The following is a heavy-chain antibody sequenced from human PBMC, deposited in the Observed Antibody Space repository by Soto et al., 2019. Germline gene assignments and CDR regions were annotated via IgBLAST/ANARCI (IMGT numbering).Heavy chain of an antibody. CDR3: ERGRRPGYSYAPYDFDY. CDR2: ISAYNGNT. Sequence: ASVKVSCKASGYTFTSYGISWVRQAPGQGLEWMGWISAYNGNTNYAQKLQGRVTLNTDTSTSTAYMELRSLRSDDTAVYYCERGRRPGYSYAPYDFDYWGQGTLVTVSS. J-gene: IGHJ4*02. V-gene: IGHV1-18*01. CDR1: GYTFTSYG. D-gene: IGHD5-18*01.